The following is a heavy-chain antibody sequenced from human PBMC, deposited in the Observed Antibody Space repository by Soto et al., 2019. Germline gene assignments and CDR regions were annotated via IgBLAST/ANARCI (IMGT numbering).Heavy chain of an antibody. D-gene: IGHD2-2*01. Sequence: SETLSLTCTVSGGSFSRNYWSWIRQPPGKGLEWVGYMYHSGSTYYNPSLKSRVTISIDRSKNQFSLKLSSVTAADTAVYYCARVPDYWGQGILVTVSS. CDR3: ARVPDY. CDR1: GGSFSRNY. CDR2: MYHSGST. V-gene: IGHV4-30-2*01. J-gene: IGHJ4*02.